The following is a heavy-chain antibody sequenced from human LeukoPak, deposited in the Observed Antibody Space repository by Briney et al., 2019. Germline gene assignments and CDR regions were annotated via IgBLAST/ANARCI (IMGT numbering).Heavy chain of an antibody. D-gene: IGHD3-10*01. J-gene: IGHJ5*02. V-gene: IGHV3-30*18. CDR1: GFTFSSYG. CDR2: ISYDGSNK. Sequence: PGGSLRLSCAASGFTFSSYGMHWVRQAPGKGLEWVAVISYDGSNKYHADSVKGRFTISRDNSKNTLYLQMNSLRAEDTAVYYCAKDARFGELLGWFDPWGQGTLVTVSS. CDR3: AKDARFGELLGWFDP.